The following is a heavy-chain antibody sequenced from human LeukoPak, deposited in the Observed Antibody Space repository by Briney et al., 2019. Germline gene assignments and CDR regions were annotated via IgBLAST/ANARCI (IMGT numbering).Heavy chain of an antibody. V-gene: IGHV3-30*02. CDR1: GFTFSSSG. CDR2: ISYDGSNR. D-gene: IGHD5-12*01. CDR3: AKETRGSYSDY. Sequence: SGGSLRLSCAASGFTFSSSGMHWVRQAPGKGLEWVAFISYDGSNRYYADSVKGRFTISRDNSKNTLYLQMNSLRAEDTAVYYCAKETRGSYSDYWGQGTLVTVSS. J-gene: IGHJ4*02.